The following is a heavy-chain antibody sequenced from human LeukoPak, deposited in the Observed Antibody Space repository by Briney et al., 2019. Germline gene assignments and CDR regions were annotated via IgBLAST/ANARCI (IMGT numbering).Heavy chain of an antibody. Sequence: GGSLRLSCTASGSTFGNFAMSWFRQAPGRGLEWVSAISGSGGSTYYADSVKGRFTISRDNAKNSLYLQMNSLRAEDTAVYYCARQRVAGLKGGPTDYWGQGTLVTVSS. D-gene: IGHD6-19*01. CDR3: ARQRVAGLKGGPTDY. CDR2: ISGSGGST. J-gene: IGHJ4*02. CDR1: GSTFGNFA. V-gene: IGHV3-23*01.